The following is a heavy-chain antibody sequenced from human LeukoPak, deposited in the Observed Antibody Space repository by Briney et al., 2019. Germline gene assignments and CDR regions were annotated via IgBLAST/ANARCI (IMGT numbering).Heavy chain of an antibody. CDR2: IYYSGST. CDR1: GGSISSSSYY. J-gene: IGHJ3*02. D-gene: IGHD3-3*01. V-gene: IGHV4-39*01. Sequence: SETLSLTCTVSGGSISSSSYYWGWIRQPPGKGLEWIGSIYYSGSTYYNPSLKSRVTISVDTSKNQFSLKLSSVTAADTAVYYCARLPYYDFWSGSAFDIWGQGTMVTVSS. CDR3: ARLPYYDFWSGSAFDI.